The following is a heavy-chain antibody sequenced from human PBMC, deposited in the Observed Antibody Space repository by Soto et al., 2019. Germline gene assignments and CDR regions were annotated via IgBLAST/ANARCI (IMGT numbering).Heavy chain of an antibody. Sequence: EVQLVKSGGGLVRPGGSLRLSCAASGFTFSYYWMQWVRQAPGKGLVWVSRIHSDGSSTTYADFVKGRFIISRDNARNTVDLQMNSVRVEDTAVYYCARGDRGAFDLWGQGTVVTVSS. CDR1: GFTFSYYW. V-gene: IGHV3-74*01. J-gene: IGHJ3*01. D-gene: IGHD1-26*01. CDR3: ARGDRGAFDL. CDR2: IHSDGSST.